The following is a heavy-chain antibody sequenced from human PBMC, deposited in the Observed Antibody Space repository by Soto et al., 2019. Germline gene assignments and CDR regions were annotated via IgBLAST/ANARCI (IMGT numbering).Heavy chain of an antibody. J-gene: IGHJ6*03. Sequence: EVQLVESGGGLVKPGGSLRLSCAASGFTFSSYSMNWVRQAPGKGLEWVSSISSSSSYIYYADSVKGRFTISRDNAKNSLYLQMNSLRAEYTAVYYCASPALRFLDWLSSKYYYYYYMDVWGKGTTVTVSS. CDR3: ASPALRFLDWLSSKYYYYYYMDV. CDR1: GFTFSSYS. CDR2: ISSSSSYI. V-gene: IGHV3-21*01. D-gene: IGHD3-3*01.